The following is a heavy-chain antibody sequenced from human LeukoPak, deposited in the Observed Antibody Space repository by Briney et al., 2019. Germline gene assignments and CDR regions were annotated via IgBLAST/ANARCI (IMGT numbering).Heavy chain of an antibody. J-gene: IGHJ4*02. D-gene: IGHD2-21*01. CDR2: MNPNSGDT. CDR3: ARYSTHLDY. CDR1: GYTFTSYD. V-gene: IGHV1-2*02. Sequence: ASVKVSCKASGYTFTSYDINWVRQATGQGLEWMGWMNPNSGDTNYAQKFQGRVTMTRDTSIRSAYMELSRLRSDDTAVYYCARYSTHLDYWGQGTLVTVSS.